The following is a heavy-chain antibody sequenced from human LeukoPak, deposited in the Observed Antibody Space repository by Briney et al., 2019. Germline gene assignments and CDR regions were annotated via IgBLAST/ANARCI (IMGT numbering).Heavy chain of an antibody. Sequence: ASVKVSCKASGYTFTDYYMHWVRQAPGQGLEWMGWINPNSGGTNYAQKFQGRVTMTRDTSISTAYMELSRLRSDDTAVYYCARKRGYSYGPLDYWGQGTLGTVSS. V-gene: IGHV1-2*02. CDR3: ARKRGYSYGPLDY. CDR2: INPNSGGT. CDR1: GYTFTDYY. D-gene: IGHD5-18*01. J-gene: IGHJ4*02.